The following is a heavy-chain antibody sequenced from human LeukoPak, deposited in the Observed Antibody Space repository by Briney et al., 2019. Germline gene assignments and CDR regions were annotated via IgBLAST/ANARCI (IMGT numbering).Heavy chain of an antibody. J-gene: IGHJ5*02. CDR2: INAGNGNT. Sequence: ASVRVSCKASGYTFSSYAIHWVRQAPGQRLEWMGWINAGNGNTKYSQKFQGRVTITRDTSASTVYMELSSLRSEDTAVYYCARSYYDILTSYPRNNWFDPWGQGTLVTVSS. CDR3: ARSYYDILTSYPRNNWFDP. CDR1: GYTFSSYA. D-gene: IGHD3-9*01. V-gene: IGHV1-3*01.